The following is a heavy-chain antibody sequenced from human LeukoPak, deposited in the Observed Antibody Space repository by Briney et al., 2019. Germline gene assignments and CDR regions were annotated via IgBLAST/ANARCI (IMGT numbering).Heavy chain of an antibody. J-gene: IGHJ1*01. V-gene: IGHV6-1*01. CDR1: GDSVSSDSAA. CDR2: TYYRSKWYN. Sequence: SQTLSLTCALSGDSVSSDSAAWNWIRQSPPSGLEWLGRTYYRSKWYNDYAVSVKSRITINPDTSKNQFSLQLNSVTPEDTAVYYCSSSSWYSEYFQHWGQGTLVTVSS. D-gene: IGHD6-13*01. CDR3: SSSSWYSEYFQH.